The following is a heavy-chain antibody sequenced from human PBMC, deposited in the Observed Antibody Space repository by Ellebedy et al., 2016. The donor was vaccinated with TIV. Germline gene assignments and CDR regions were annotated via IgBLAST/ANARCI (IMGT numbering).Heavy chain of an antibody. Sequence: PGGSLRLSCSGSGFIFSNYSMNWVRQAPGKGLEWVASITASSSHMFYADSVKGRFTISRENAKNSLYLQMNSLTAEDTAVYYCVRGSRTVGGIYYYTGMDVWGQGTTVTVSS. CDR2: ITASSSHM. V-gene: IGHV3-21*01. CDR1: GFIFSNYS. D-gene: IGHD3-10*01. J-gene: IGHJ6*02. CDR3: VRGSRTVGGIYYYTGMDV.